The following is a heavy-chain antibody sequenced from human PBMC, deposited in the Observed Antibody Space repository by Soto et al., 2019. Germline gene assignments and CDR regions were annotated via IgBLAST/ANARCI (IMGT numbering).Heavy chain of an antibody. CDR2: IYYSGST. CDR1: GGSISSGGYY. Sequence: SETLSLTCTVSGGSISSGGYYWSWIRQHPGKGLEWIGYIYYSGSTYYNPSLKSRVTISVDTSKNQFSLKLSSVTAADTAVYYCARAGIAARYGNWFDPWGQGTMGTVSS. D-gene: IGHD6-6*01. CDR3: ARAGIAARYGNWFDP. V-gene: IGHV4-31*03. J-gene: IGHJ5*02.